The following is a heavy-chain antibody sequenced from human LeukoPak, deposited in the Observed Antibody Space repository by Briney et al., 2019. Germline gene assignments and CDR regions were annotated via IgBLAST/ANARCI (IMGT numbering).Heavy chain of an antibody. V-gene: IGHV1-46*01. D-gene: IGHD1-26*01. CDR2: INSSGGST. CDR3: ARPNSGSYGLEFDY. CDR1: GYTFTSYG. Sequence: ASVKVSCKASGYTFTSYGITWVRQAPGQGLEWMGIINSSGGSTSYAQKFQGRVTMTRDTSTSTVYMELSSLRSEDTAVYYCARPNSGSYGLEFDYWGQGTLVTVSS. J-gene: IGHJ4*02.